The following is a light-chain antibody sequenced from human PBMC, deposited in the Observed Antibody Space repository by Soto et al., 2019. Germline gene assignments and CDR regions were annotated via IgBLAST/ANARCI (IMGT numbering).Light chain of an antibody. CDR1: SSDVGGYNY. J-gene: IGLJ2*01. CDR3: SSFAGGGNPVL. Sequence: QSVLTQPPSASGSLGQSVTISCTGTSSDVGGYNYVSWHQQHPGKAPTVMIYEVTKRPPGVPDRFSGSKSGNTASLTVSGLQAEDEADYYCSSFAGGGNPVLLGGGTKLTVL. V-gene: IGLV2-8*01. CDR2: EVT.